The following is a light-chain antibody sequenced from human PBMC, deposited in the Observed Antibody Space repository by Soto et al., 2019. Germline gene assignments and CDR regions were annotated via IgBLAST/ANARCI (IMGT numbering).Light chain of an antibody. Sequence: EIVMTQSPASLSVSPGESVTLSCRASQSVASNLAWYQQKPGQAPRLLICGTSTRATGVPARFSGSGSGTDFTLTISSLQAADFAVYHCQHYNNWPITFGQGTRLEI. V-gene: IGKV3-15*01. CDR2: GTS. CDR3: QHYNNWPIT. CDR1: QSVASN. J-gene: IGKJ5*01.